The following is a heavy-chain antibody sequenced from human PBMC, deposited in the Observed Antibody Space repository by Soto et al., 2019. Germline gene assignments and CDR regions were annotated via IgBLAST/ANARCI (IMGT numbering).Heavy chain of an antibody. D-gene: IGHD3-10*01. CDR1: GGSFSGYY. Sequence: QVQLQQWGAGLLKPSETLSLTSAVYGGSFSGYYWSWIRQPPGKGLEGIGEINHSGRTNYNPSLKSRVTLAVDTSKNQFSLTLSSVTAADTAVYYCARGKVVRGSYVTLDYWGQGTLVTVSS. CDR2: INHSGRT. CDR3: ARGKVVRGSYVTLDY. J-gene: IGHJ4*02. V-gene: IGHV4-34*01.